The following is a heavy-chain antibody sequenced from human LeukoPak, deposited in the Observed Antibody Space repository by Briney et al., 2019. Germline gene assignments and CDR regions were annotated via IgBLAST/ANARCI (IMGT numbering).Heavy chain of an antibody. CDR3: ARMGFDSSGYDSPNWLDP. D-gene: IGHD3-22*01. CDR2: IYHSGST. J-gene: IGHJ5*02. V-gene: IGHV4-30-2*01. Sequence: SETLSLTCAVSGGSISSGGYSWSWIRQPPGKGLEWIGYIYHSGSTYYNPSLKSRVTISGDRSKNQFSLKLTSVAAADTAVYYCARMGFDSSGYDSPNWLDPWGQGTLVTVAS. CDR1: GGSISSGGYS.